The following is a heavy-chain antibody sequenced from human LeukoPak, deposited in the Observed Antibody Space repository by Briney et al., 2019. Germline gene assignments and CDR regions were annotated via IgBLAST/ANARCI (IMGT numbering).Heavy chain of an antibody. CDR1: GGSISSGGYY. CDR2: INHSGST. V-gene: IGHV4-39*07. Sequence: SETLSLTCTVSGGSISSGGYYWSWIRQPPGKGLEWIGEINHSGSTNYNPSPKSRVTISVDTSKNQFSLKLSSVTAADTAVYYCATWAGRYYYYGMDVWGQGTTVTVSS. CDR3: ATWAGRYYYYGMDV. D-gene: IGHD6-19*01. J-gene: IGHJ6*02.